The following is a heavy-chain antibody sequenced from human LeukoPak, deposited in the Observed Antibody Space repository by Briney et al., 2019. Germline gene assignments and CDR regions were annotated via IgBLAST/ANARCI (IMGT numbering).Heavy chain of an antibody. CDR1: GYTLTELS. Sequence: GASVKVSCKVSGYTLTELSMHWVRQAPGKGLEWMGGFDPEDGETIYAQKFQGRVTMTEDTSTDTAYMELSSLRSEDTAVYYCATAIDRHCSGGSCYISPFDYWGQGALVTVSS. D-gene: IGHD2-15*01. CDR3: ATAIDRHCSGGSCYISPFDY. J-gene: IGHJ4*02. CDR2: FDPEDGET. V-gene: IGHV1-24*01.